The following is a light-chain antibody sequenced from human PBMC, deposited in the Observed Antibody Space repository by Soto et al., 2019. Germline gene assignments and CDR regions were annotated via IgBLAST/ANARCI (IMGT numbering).Light chain of an antibody. J-gene: IGKJ1*01. V-gene: IGKV3-11*01. Sequence: EVVLTQSPATLSLSPGERATLSCRASQNVRAFLDWYQQKPGQAPRLLIYAASNRATGIPDRFSGSGSGTDFTLTISSLEPEDFAVYYCQQQSHWPPWTFGQGTKVDIK. CDR3: QQQSHWPPWT. CDR2: AAS. CDR1: QNVRAF.